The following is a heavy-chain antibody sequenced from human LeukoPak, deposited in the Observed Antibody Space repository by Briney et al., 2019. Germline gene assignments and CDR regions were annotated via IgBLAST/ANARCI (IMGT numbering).Heavy chain of an antibody. CDR3: ARASYSYDISGWVPFDY. V-gene: IGHV4-61*02. Sequence: SETPSLTCTVSGNSISSGDYYWSWIRQPAGTGLEWIGRIYTSGSTTYNPSLKSRVTISGDTSENQFSLRLSSVTAADTAVYYCARASYSYDISGWVPFDYWGQGTLVTVSS. CDR1: GNSISSGDYY. J-gene: IGHJ4*02. CDR2: IYTSGST. D-gene: IGHD3-22*01.